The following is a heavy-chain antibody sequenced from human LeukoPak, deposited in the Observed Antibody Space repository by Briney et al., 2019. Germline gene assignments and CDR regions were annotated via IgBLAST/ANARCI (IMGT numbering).Heavy chain of an antibody. D-gene: IGHD6-19*01. CDR2: IYYSGST. J-gene: IGHJ4*02. CDR1: GGSISSYY. CDR3: ARGFPYSSGWLYYFDY. V-gene: IGHV4-59*01. Sequence: PSETLSLTCTVSGGSISSYYWSWIRQPPGKGLEWIGYIYYSGSTNYNPSLKSRVTISVDTSKNQFSLKLSSVTAADTAVYYCARGFPYSSGWLYYFDYWGQGTLVTVSS.